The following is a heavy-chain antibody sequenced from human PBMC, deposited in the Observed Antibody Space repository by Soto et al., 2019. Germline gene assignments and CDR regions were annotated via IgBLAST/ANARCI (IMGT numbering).Heavy chain of an antibody. J-gene: IGHJ6*02. CDR2: ITYEGSQI. CDR1: GFTFPRFG. D-gene: IGHD7-27*01. V-gene: IGHV3-30*18. CDR3: AKGRGEMNWANYYGLDV. Sequence: QVQLVESGGGVVQPGRSLRLSCAASGFTFPRFGMHWVRQAPGKGLEWVALITYEGSQIYYADDVKGRFTISRDNGDNTLSLQMDNLRTEDTATYFCAKGRGEMNWANYYGLDVWGQGTTVTVSS.